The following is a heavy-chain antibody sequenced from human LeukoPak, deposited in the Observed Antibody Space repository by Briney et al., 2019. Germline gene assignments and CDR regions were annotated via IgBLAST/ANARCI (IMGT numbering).Heavy chain of an antibody. V-gene: IGHV3-21*01. J-gene: IGHJ3*02. CDR1: GFTSSSYS. CDR2: ISSSSSYI. Sequence: PGGSLRLSCAASGFTSSSYSMNWVRQAPGKGLEWVSSISSSSSYIYYADSVKGRFTISRDNAKNSLYLQMNSLRAEDTAVYYCASGITIFGVVINAFDIWGQGTMVTVSS. CDR3: ASGITIFGVVINAFDI. D-gene: IGHD3-3*01.